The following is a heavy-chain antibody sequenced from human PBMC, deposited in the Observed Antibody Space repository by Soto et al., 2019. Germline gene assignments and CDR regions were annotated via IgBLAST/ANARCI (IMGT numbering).Heavy chain of an antibody. CDR1: GFTFSDHG. V-gene: IGHV3-33*01. Sequence: QVQLVESGGGVVQPGRSQRLSCAASGFTFSDHGMHWVRQAPGKGLEWVAVMWYDGSNKYYADSVKGRFSIYRDNSKNTLYLHMSSLRGEDTAVYYCARDSAGKTDWGLRGAFDFWCQGTMVTVSS. J-gene: IGHJ3*01. CDR2: MWYDGSNK. CDR3: ARDSAGKTDWGLRGAFDF. D-gene: IGHD7-27*01.